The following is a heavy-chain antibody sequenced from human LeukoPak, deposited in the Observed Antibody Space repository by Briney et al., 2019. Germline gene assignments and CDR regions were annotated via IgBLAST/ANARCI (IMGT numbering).Heavy chain of an antibody. CDR1: GGSISSYY. D-gene: IGHD3-22*01. J-gene: IGHJ5*02. Sequence: SETLSLTCTVSGGSISSYYWSWIRQPPGKGLEWIGYIYYSWSTNYNPSLKSRVTISVDTSKNQFSLKLSSVTAADTAVYYCARFNTYYYDSSGYNNWFDPWGQGTLVTVSS. CDR2: IYYSWST. V-gene: IGHV4-59*01. CDR3: ARFNTYYYDSSGYNNWFDP.